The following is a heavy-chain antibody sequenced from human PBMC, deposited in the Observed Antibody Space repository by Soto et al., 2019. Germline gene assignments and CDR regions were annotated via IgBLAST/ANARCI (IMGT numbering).Heavy chain of an antibody. CDR3: ARGPPSGWRFDY. CDR2: INAGNGNT. CDR1: GYTFTSYA. Sequence: ASVKVSCKASGYTFTSYAMHWVRQAPGQRLEWMGWINAGNGNTKYSQKFQGRVTITRDTSASTAYMELSSLRSEDTAVYYFARGPPSGWRFDYWGQGTLVTVSS. J-gene: IGHJ4*02. D-gene: IGHD6-19*01. V-gene: IGHV1-3*01.